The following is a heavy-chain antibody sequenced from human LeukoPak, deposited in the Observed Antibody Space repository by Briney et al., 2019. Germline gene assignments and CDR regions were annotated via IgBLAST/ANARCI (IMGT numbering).Heavy chain of an antibody. J-gene: IGHJ6*02. CDR1: GGTFSSYA. Sequence: SVKVSCKASGGTFSSYAISWVRQAPGQGLEWMGGIIPIFGTANYAQKFQGRVTITADESTSTAYMELSSLRSEDTAVYYCARGLDTAYGMDVWGQGTTVTVSS. CDR3: ARGLDTAYGMDV. V-gene: IGHV1-69*01. D-gene: IGHD5-18*01. CDR2: IIPIFGTA.